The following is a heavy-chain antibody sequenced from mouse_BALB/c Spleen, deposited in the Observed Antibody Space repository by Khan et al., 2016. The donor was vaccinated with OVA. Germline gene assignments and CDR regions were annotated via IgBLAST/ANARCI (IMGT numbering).Heavy chain of an antibody. Sequence: EVQLVESGGGLVKPGGSLKLSCAASGFTFSTYAMSWVRQTPEKRLEWVATISSDGDYTYYPDNVTGRFTISRDNAKNILYLQMSSLRSEDTAMYYCARSAYGNLAYWGQGTLVTVSA. D-gene: IGHD2-1*01. CDR2: ISSDGDYT. CDR3: ARSAYGNLAY. J-gene: IGHJ3*01. V-gene: IGHV5-9-3*01. CDR1: GFTFSTYA.